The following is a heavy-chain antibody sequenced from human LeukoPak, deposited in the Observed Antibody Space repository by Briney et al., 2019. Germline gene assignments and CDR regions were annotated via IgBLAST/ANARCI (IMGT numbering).Heavy chain of an antibody. J-gene: IGHJ4*02. CDR2: IYPGDSDT. CDR3: ARVGATLDCAD. CDR1: GSSFTSYW. V-gene: IGHV5-51*01. D-gene: IGHD1-26*01. Sequence: GASLQISCKGSGSSFTSYWIGWVRPLPGKGLEWMGIIYPGDSDTRYSPSFQGQVTISADKSISTAYLQWSSLKASDTAMYYCARVGATLDCADWGQGTLVTVSS.